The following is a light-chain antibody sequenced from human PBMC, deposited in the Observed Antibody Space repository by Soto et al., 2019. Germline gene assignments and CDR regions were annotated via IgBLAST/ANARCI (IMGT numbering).Light chain of an antibody. CDR3: AAWDDSLNGVV. CDR2: YDD. V-gene: IGLV1-36*01. J-gene: IGLJ2*01. Sequence: QSALTQPPSVSEAPRQRVSISCSGSSSNIGRNAVNWYQQLPGKAPKLIIFYDDLRPSGVSDRFSGSKSGPSASLAISGLQSEDEADYYCAAWDDSLNGVVFGGGTKLTVL. CDR1: SSNIGRNA.